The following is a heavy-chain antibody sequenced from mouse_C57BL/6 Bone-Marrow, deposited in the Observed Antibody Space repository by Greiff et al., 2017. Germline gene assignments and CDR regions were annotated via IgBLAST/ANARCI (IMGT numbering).Heavy chain of an antibody. CDR2: IYPGSGNT. V-gene: IGHV1-76*01. D-gene: IGHD2-13*01. CDR1: GYSFTDYY. J-gene: IGHJ3*01. Sequence: QVQLQQSGPELVRPGASVKLSCKASGYSFTDYYINWVKQRPGQGLEWIARIYPGSGNTYYNEKFKGKATLTAEKSSSTAYMQLSSLTSEDSAVYFGARRWGDDWGQGTMVTVS. CDR3: ARRWGDD.